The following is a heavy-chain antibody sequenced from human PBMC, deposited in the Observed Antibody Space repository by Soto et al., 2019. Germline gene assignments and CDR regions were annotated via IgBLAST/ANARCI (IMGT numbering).Heavy chain of an antibody. Sequence: SETLSLTCAVSGGSISSGGYSWSWIRQPPGKGLEWIGYIYHSGSTNYNPSLKSRVTISVDTSKNQLSLKLSSVTAADTAVYYCARGRVRLLWLGELGMDVWGQGTTVTVS. CDR1: GGSISSGGYS. J-gene: IGHJ6*02. V-gene: IGHV4-30-2*01. CDR2: IYHSGST. CDR3: ARGRVRLLWLGELGMDV. D-gene: IGHD3-10*01.